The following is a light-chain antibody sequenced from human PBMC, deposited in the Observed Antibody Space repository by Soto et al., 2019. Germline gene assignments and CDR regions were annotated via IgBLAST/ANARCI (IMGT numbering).Light chain of an antibody. CDR3: MQGTHWPYT. J-gene: IGKJ2*01. V-gene: IGKV2-30*01. CDR2: KVS. Sequence: DVVMPQSPLSLPVTLGQPASISCRSSQSLLYSDGNTYLSWFQQRPGQSPRRLIYKVSKRDSGGTDRFSGSGSGTDFTLKISRVEAEDVGVYYCMQGTHWPYTFGQGTKLEIK. CDR1: QSLLYSDGNTY.